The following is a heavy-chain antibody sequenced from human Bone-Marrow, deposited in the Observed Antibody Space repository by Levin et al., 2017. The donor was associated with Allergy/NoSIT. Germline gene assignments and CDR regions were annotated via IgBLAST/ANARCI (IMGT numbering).Heavy chain of an antibody. J-gene: IGHJ5*02. D-gene: IGHD3-10*01. Sequence: GESLKISCAASGFTFSSYGMHWVRQAPGKGLEWVAVISYDGSNKYYADSVKGRFTISRDNSKNTLYLQMNSLRAEDTAVYYCAKDYLLVRGVKGDNWFDPWGQGTLVTVSS. CDR3: AKDYLLVRGVKGDNWFDP. CDR2: ISYDGSNK. CDR1: GFTFSSYG. V-gene: IGHV3-30*18.